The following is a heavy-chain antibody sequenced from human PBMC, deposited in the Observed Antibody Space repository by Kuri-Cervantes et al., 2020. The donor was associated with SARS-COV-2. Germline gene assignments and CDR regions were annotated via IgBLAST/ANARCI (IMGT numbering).Heavy chain of an antibody. D-gene: IGHD6-19*01. CDR3: ARDSTVAGHWYFDL. CDR2: TYYRSKWYN. Sequence: SETLSLTCAISGDSVSSNSAAWNWIRQSPSRGLEWLGRTYYRSKWYNDYAVSVKSRIAINPDTSKNQFSLQLNSVTPEDTAVYYCARDSTVAGHWYFDLWGRGTLVTVSS. CDR1: GDSVSSNSAA. V-gene: IGHV6-1*01. J-gene: IGHJ2*01.